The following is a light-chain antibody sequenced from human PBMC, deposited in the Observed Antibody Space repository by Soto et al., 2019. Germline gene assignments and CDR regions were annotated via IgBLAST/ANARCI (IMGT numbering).Light chain of an antibody. Sequence: EIVMTQSPATLSVSPGERATLSCRASQSVSSNLAWYQQKPGQAPRLLIYGASTRATGIPARFSGSGSGTEFTLTISRLQSEDFAVYYCQQYNXWPTFGQGTKV. J-gene: IGKJ1*01. CDR1: QSVSSN. CDR2: GAS. CDR3: QQYNXWPT. V-gene: IGKV3-15*01.